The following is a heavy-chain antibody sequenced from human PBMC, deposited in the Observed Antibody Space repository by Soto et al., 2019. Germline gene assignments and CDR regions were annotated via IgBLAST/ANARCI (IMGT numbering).Heavy chain of an antibody. CDR2: ISGSGGST. CDR3: AKGKYSSSWYEAFDI. CDR1: GFTFSSYA. Sequence: EVQLLESGGGLVQPGGSLRLSCAASGFTFSSYAMSWVRQAPGKGLEWVSAISGSGGSTYYADSVKGRFTLSRDNSKNKPYVQMNSLRAVDTDVYYCAKGKYSSSWYEAFDIWGQGTMVTVSS. D-gene: IGHD6-13*01. J-gene: IGHJ3*02. V-gene: IGHV3-23*01.